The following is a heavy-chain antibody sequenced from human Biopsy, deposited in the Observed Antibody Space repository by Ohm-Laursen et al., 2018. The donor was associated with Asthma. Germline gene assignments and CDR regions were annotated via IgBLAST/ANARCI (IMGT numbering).Heavy chain of an antibody. CDR1: GCSITSSRYY. CDR3: VGHQYSSSWSTFDY. Sequence: GTLSLTCPASGCSITSSRYYWGWIRQPPGEGMEWIGSMYHSGSPYYHPSLKSRATISVDTSKNQLSLKMSSVAAADTAVYFCVGHQYSSSWSTFDYWGQGALVTVSS. J-gene: IGHJ4*02. D-gene: IGHD3-22*01. CDR2: MYHSGSP. V-gene: IGHV4-39*01.